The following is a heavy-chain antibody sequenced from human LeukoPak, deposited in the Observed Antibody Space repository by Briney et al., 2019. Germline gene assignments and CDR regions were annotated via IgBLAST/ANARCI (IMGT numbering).Heavy chain of an antibody. CDR1: GGSISSYY. D-gene: IGHD1-26*01. V-gene: IGHV4-59*12. J-gene: IGHJ4*02. CDR2: IYYSGST. CDR3: ARVGNIVGATNYFDY. Sequence: SETLSLTCTVSGGSISSYYWSWIRQPPGKGLEWIGSIYYSGSTYYNPSLKSRVTISVDTSKNQFSLKLSSVTAAAPAVYYCARVGNIVGATNYFDYWGQGTLVTVSS.